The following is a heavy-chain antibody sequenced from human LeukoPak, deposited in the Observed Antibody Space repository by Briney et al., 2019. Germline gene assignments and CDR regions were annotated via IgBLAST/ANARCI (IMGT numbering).Heavy chain of an antibody. Sequence: GGSLRLSCVTSGFTFSSYWMSWVRQAPGKGLEWVANIKQDGSEKYYVDPVKGRFTISRDNAKNSLYLQMTSLRADDTAVYYCARDPPTTVTIFDYGGQGTLVTVSS. CDR1: GFTFSSYW. D-gene: IGHD4-17*01. CDR3: ARDPPTTVTIFDY. CDR2: IKQDGSEK. V-gene: IGHV3-7*03. J-gene: IGHJ4*02.